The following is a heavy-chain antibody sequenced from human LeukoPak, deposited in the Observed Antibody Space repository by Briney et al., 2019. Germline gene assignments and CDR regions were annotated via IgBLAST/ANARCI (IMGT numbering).Heavy chain of an antibody. CDR1: GGSISSSS. J-gene: IGHJ3*02. CDR3: ARATNGRFDI. Sequence: ETLSLTCTVSGGSISSSSYYWGWIRQPPGKGLEWVSFISSSTSYISYADSVKGRFTISRDNAKSSLWLQMNSLRAEDTAVYYCARATNGRFDIWGQGTMVTVSS. D-gene: IGHD2-8*01. V-gene: IGHV3-21*01. CDR2: ISSSTSYI.